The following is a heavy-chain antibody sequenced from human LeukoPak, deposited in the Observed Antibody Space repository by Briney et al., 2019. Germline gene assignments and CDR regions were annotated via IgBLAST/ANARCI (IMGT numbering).Heavy chain of an antibody. J-gene: IGHJ4*02. Sequence: SETLSLTCAVSGYSINSGYYWGWIRQPPGKGLEWIGNIYHSGSTYYNPSLKSRVTISVDTSKNQFSLKLSSVTAADTAVYYCARVLEDYVWGRTLYYFDYRGQGTLVTVSS. CDR3: ARVLEDYVWGRTLYYFDY. V-gene: IGHV4-38-2*01. CDR2: IYHSGST. CDR1: GYSINSGYY. D-gene: IGHD3-16*01.